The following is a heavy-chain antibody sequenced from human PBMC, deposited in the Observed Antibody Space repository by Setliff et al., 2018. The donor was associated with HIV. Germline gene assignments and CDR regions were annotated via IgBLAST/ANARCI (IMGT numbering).Heavy chain of an antibody. D-gene: IGHD5-18*01. CDR1: GDSFNFNYYY. CDR2: IYYSGST. CDR3: AREWSYGAFDTFDA. J-gene: IGHJ3*01. V-gene: IGHV4-39*07. Sequence: KPSETLSLTCTVSGDSFNFNYYYWVWIRQPPGKGLEWIGSIYYSGSTYYNPSLKTRVTIMVDTSKNQFSLKLVSVTAADTAVYYCAREWSYGAFDTFDAWGQGTMVTVSS.